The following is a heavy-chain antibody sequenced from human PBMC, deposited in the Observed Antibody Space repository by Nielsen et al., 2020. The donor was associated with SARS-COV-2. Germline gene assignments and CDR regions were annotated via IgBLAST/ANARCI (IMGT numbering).Heavy chain of an antibody. J-gene: IGHJ6*03. CDR1: GYTFTSYD. CDR2: MNPNSGNT. Sequence: ASVKVSCKASGYTFTSYDINWVRQATGQGLEWMGWMNPNSGNTGYAQKFQGRVTMTRNTSISTAYVELSSLRAEDTALYHCATVATARDYYYYMDVWGKGTTVTVSS. CDR3: ATVATARDYYYYMDV. V-gene: IGHV1-8*01.